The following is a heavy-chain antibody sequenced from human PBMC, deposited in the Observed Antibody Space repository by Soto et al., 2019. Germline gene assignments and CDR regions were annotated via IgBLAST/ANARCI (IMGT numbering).Heavy chain of an antibody. CDR1: GFTFSDYY. D-gene: IGHD5-12*01. CDR2: ISDSGDTI. CDR3: ATEPPYNSYEVGGLDY. Sequence: QVLLVESGGGLVRPGGSLRLSCAASGFTFSDYYMTWIRQAPGKGLEWVSYISDSGDTIYYADSVEGRFTISRDNAKNSLSLQVNSLRAEDTAVYYCATEPPYNSYEVGGLDYWGQGTPVTVSS. V-gene: IGHV3-11*01. J-gene: IGHJ4*02.